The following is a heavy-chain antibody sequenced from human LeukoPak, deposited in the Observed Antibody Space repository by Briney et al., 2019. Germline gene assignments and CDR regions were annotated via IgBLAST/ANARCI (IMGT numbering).Heavy chain of an antibody. J-gene: IGHJ6*02. CDR3: ARGPYYYHYYGMDV. CDR2: INPNSGGT. CDR1: GYTFTGYY. Sequence: VASVKVSCKASGYTFTGYYMHWVRQAPGQGLEWMGWINPNSGGTNYAQKFQGRVTMTRDTSISTAYMELSRLRSDDTAVYYCARGPYYYHYYGMDVWGQGTTVTVSS. V-gene: IGHV1-2*02.